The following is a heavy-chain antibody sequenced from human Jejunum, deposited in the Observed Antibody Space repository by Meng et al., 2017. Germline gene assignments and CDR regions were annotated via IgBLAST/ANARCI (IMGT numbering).Heavy chain of an antibody. V-gene: IGHV4-34*01. CDR2: INHTGGT. CDR1: GGSFSSYS. D-gene: IGHD2/OR15-2a*01. CDR3: ARGGTDFYY. Sequence: SQTRSLTGAVYGGSFSSYSWSWIRQPPGKGLEWIGEINHTGGTNYNPSLEGRVTISEQTSKNQFSLRLTSVTAADTAVYFCARGGTDFYYWGQGTPVTVSS. J-gene: IGHJ4*02.